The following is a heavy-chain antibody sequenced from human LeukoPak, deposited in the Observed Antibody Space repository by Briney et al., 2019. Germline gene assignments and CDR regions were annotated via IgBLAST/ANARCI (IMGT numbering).Heavy chain of an antibody. V-gene: IGHV3-15*01. CDR1: GLTFTKAW. Sequence: GGSLRLSCAASGLTFTKAWMTWVCQAPGEGLEWVGRIKSNTDGGTTDYAAPVKGRFTISRDDSKNTLYLQMNSLKTEDTAVYYCTTNPYDRSGYHIWGQGTMVTVSS. CDR2: IKSNTDGGTT. D-gene: IGHD3-22*01. CDR3: TTNPYDRSGYHI. J-gene: IGHJ3*02.